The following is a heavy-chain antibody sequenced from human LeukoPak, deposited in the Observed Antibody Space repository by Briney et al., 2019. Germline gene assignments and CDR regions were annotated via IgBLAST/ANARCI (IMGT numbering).Heavy chain of an antibody. Sequence: PGGSLRLSCAASGFTFSSYGMSWVRQAPGKGLEWVSAISGSGGSTYYADSVKGRFTISRDNSKNTLYLQMNSLRAEDTAVYYCAKGSGYSYAGHDYYYMDVWGKGTTVTVSS. CDR3: AKGSGYSYAGHDYYYMDV. CDR2: ISGSGGST. CDR1: GFTFSSYG. D-gene: IGHD5-18*01. J-gene: IGHJ6*03. V-gene: IGHV3-23*01.